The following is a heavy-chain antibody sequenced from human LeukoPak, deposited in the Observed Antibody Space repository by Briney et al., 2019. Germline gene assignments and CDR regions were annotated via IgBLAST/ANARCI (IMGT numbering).Heavy chain of an antibody. CDR3: ARAPYYYDSSGYVPRTRLKDY. J-gene: IGHJ4*02. D-gene: IGHD3-22*01. V-gene: IGHV4-34*01. CDR1: GGSFSGYY. Sequence: SVTLSLTCAVYGGSFSGYYWSWIRQPPGKGLEWIGEINHSGSTNYNPSLKSRVTISVDTSKNQFSLKLSSVTAADTAVYYCARAPYYYDSSGYVPRTRLKDYWGQGTLVTVSS. CDR2: INHSGST.